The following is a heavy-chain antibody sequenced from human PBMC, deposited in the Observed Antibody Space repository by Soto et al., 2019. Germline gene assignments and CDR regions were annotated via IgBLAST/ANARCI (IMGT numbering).Heavy chain of an antibody. J-gene: IGHJ4*02. Sequence: EVQLVESEGGLVQPGGSLRLSCAASGFTFSDHYMDWVRQAPGKGLEWVGRIRNKANSYTTEYAASVKGRFTVSRDDSMNSLYLQMNSLKTEDTAVYYCARAAPYSAFHYWGQGTLVTVSS. CDR3: ARAAPYSAFHY. CDR1: GFTFSDHY. V-gene: IGHV3-72*01. D-gene: IGHD5-12*01. CDR2: IRNKANSYTT.